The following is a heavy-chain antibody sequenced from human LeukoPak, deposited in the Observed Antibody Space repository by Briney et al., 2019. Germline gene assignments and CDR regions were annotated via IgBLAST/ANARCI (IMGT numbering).Heavy chain of an antibody. CDR1: GFTFSGYE. J-gene: IGHJ4*02. CDR2: ISSSGSTI. D-gene: IGHD1-1*01. V-gene: IGHV3-48*03. Sequence: PGGSLRLSCTVSGFTFSGYEMNWVRQAPGKGLEWVSYISSSGSTIFYADSVKGRFTISRDNAKNSLYLQMNSLRAEDTAVYYCARRGMQLWPHDDYWGQGTLVTVSS. CDR3: ARRGMQLWPHDDY.